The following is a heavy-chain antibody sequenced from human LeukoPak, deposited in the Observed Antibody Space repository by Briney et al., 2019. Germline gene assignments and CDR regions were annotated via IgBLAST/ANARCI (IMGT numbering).Heavy chain of an antibody. CDR2: INPNSGGT. V-gene: IGHV1-2*04. CDR1: GYTFTGDY. Sequence: ASVRVSCKASGYTFTGDYMHWVRQAPGQGLEWMGWINPNSGGTNYAQKFQGWVTMTRDTSISTAYMELSRLRSDDTAVYYCARDADDYGDYVNAFDIWGQGTMVTVSS. D-gene: IGHD4-17*01. CDR3: ARDADDYGDYVNAFDI. J-gene: IGHJ3*02.